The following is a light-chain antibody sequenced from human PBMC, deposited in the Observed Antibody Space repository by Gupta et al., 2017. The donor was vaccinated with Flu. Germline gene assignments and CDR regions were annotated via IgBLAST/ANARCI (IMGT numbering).Light chain of an antibody. CDR2: GNN. Sequence: VATSCSGSSSNIGSNYMNWYQQVPGGAPKLLIKGNNQRPSGVPDGFSGCKTGTSASPATSRLQYGDEADYYYSASDDSLNGQYVCGTGTKVTVL. CDR3: SASDDSLNGQYV. J-gene: IGLJ1*01. V-gene: IGLV1-44*01. CDR1: SSNIGSNY.